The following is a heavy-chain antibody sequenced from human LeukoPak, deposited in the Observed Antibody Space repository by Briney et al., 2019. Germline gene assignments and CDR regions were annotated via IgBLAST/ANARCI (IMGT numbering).Heavy chain of an antibody. CDR2: IYYSGST. Sequence: SGTLSLTCTVSGGSISSYYWSWIRQPPGTGLEWIGSIYYSGSTYYNPSLKSRVTISVDTSKNQFSLKLSSVTAANTAVYYGARRITIFGVVIRAWFDPWGQGTLVTVSS. D-gene: IGHD3-3*01. CDR3: ARRITIFGVVIRAWFDP. J-gene: IGHJ5*02. V-gene: IGHV4-59*05. CDR1: GGSISSYY.